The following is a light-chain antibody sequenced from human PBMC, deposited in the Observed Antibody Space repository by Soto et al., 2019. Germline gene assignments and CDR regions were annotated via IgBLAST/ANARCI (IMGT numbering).Light chain of an antibody. Sequence: IVMTQSPATLSLSPGERATLCCRASESVSTNLAWYQQKAGQAPRLLIYGASTRATGIPARFSGSGSGTDFTLTISRLEPADSAVYYCQQYGSSPTFGGGTKVDIK. CDR1: ESVSTN. V-gene: IGKV3-20*01. J-gene: IGKJ4*01. CDR2: GAS. CDR3: QQYGSSPT.